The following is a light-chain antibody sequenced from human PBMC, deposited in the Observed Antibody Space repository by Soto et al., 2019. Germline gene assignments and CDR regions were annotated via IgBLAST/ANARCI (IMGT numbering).Light chain of an antibody. J-gene: IGKJ1*01. CDR1: QSISNN. Sequence: ETVLTQSPGTLSLYPGERATVSCRASQSISNNLAWYQQKPGQAPRLLIYDTSGRAPGVPVRFSGSGSGTEFTLTISRLESEDFAMYYCQQYGGSSRTFGQGTKLEIK. V-gene: IGKV3-20*01. CDR2: DTS. CDR3: QQYGGSSRT.